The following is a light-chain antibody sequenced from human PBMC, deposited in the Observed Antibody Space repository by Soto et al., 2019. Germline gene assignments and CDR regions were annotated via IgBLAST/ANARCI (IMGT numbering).Light chain of an antibody. Sequence: VMPQYTAPLSVSPGERVTLSCMASQSVRSNLAWYQQKPGQAPRLLIYGAPTRATGRPARFSGSGSGTDFTLTISSLLPEDFAVYYCQQYNTGPPITFGQGTLL. CDR2: GAP. CDR3: QQYNTGPPIT. J-gene: IGKJ5*01. CDR1: QSVRSN. V-gene: IGKV3-15*01.